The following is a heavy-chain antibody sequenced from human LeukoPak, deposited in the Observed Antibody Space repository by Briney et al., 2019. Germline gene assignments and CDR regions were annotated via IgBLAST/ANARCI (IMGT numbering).Heavy chain of an antibody. CDR3: ARVVPSDYYFDY. CDR2: INHSGST. CDR1: GGSFSGYY. D-gene: IGHD2-15*01. J-gene: IGHJ4*02. V-gene: IGHV4-34*01. Sequence: SETLSLTCAVYGGSFSGYYWSWIRQPPGKGLEWIGEINHSGSTNYNPSLKSRVTISEDTSKNQFSLKLSSVTAADTAVYYCARVVPSDYYFDYWGQGTLVTVSS.